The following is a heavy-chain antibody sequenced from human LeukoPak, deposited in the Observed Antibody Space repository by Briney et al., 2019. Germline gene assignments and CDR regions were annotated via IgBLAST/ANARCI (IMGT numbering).Heavy chain of an antibody. CDR1: GFTFSSHA. J-gene: IGHJ5*02. Sequence: GGSLRLSCAASGFTFSSHAMSWVRQAPGKGLEWVSAISPSGDNTYYADPVKGRFTSSRDNSKNTLSLQMNSLRAEDTAVYYCARHFSGAYDFFDPWGQGTLVTVSS. V-gene: IGHV3-23*01. D-gene: IGHD1-26*01. CDR2: ISPSGDNT. CDR3: ARHFSGAYDFFDP.